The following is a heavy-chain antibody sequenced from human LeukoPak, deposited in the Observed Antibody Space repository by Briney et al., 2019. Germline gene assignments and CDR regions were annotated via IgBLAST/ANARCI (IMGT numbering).Heavy chain of an antibody. CDR3: ARGEQLVDYYYYMDV. J-gene: IGHJ6*03. CDR1: GGSFSGYY. V-gene: IGHV4-34*01. Sequence: PSATLSLTCAVYGGSFSGYYWSWIRQPPGKGLEWIGEINHSGSTNYNPSLKSRVTISVDTSKNQFSLKLSSVTAADTAVYYCARGEQLVDYYYYMDVWGKGTTVTVSS. D-gene: IGHD6-13*01. CDR2: INHSGST.